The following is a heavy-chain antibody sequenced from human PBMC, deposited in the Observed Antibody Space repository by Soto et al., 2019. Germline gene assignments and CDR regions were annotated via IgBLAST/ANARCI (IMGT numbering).Heavy chain of an antibody. J-gene: IGHJ4*02. CDR2: INAGNGNT. CDR1: GYTFTNYA. V-gene: IGHV1-3*01. D-gene: IGHD2-2*01. Sequence: ASVKVSCKASGYTFTNYAIHWLRQAPGQRLEWMGWINAGNGNTKYSQKLQGRVTITRDTSASTAYMELSSLRSEDTAVYYYARYVAAADYWGQGTLVTVSS. CDR3: ARYVAAADY.